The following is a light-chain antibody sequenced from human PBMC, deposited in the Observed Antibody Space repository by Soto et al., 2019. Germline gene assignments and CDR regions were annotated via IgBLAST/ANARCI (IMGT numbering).Light chain of an antibody. Sequence: QYALTQPASVSGSPGQSITISCTGTSSDVGAYNYVSWYQQHPGKAPKLMIYDVTIRPSGVSNRFSGSKSGNTASLTISGLQAEDEADYYCTSWTTSTTMKFGGGTKLTVL. CDR3: TSWTTSTTMK. J-gene: IGLJ2*01. V-gene: IGLV2-14*01. CDR1: SSDVGAYNY. CDR2: DVT.